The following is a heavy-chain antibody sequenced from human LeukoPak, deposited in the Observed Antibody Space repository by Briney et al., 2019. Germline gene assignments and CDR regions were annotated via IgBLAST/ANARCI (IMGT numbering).Heavy chain of an antibody. CDR2: ISSSGSYT. Sequence: GGSLRLSCAASGFTFSDYYMSWIRQAPGKGLEWVSYISSSGSYTNYADSVKGRFTISKDNAKNSLYLQMNSLRAEDTAVYYCARAIRQVDYWGQGTLVTVSS. D-gene: IGHD2-21*01. CDR3: ARAIRQVDY. J-gene: IGHJ4*02. V-gene: IGHV3-11*06. CDR1: GFTFSDYY.